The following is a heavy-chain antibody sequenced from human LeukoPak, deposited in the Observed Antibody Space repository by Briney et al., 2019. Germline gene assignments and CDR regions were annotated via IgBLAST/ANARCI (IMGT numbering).Heavy chain of an antibody. CDR1: GFTFSSYG. J-gene: IGHJ6*03. Sequence: GGSLRLSCAASGFTFSSYGMHWVRQAPGKGLEWVAVISYDGSNKYYADSVKGRFTISRDNSKNTLYLQVNSLRAEDTAVYYCAKVLMYYYMDVWGKGTTVTVSS. CDR2: ISYDGSNK. D-gene: IGHD3-9*01. V-gene: IGHV3-30*18. CDR3: AKVLMYYYMDV.